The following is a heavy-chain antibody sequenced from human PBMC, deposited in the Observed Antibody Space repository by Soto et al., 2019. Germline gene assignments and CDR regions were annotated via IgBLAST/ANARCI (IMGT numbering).Heavy chain of an antibody. D-gene: IGHD3-10*01. CDR1: GYSFASYW. CDR3: ARRGMVRGVMNDAFDI. CDR2: IYPGDSDT. V-gene: IGHV5-51*01. Sequence: PGESLKISCKGSGYSFASYWIGWVRQMPGKGLEWMGIIYPGDSDTRYSPSFQGQVTISADKSISTAYLQWSSQKASDTAMYYCARRGMVRGVMNDAFDIWGQGTMVTVSS. J-gene: IGHJ3*02.